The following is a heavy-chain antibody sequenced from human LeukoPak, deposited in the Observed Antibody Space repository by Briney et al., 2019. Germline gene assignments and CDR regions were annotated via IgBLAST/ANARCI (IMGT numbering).Heavy chain of an antibody. D-gene: IGHD6-19*01. Sequence: GASVKVSCKASGYTFTSYGISWVRQAPGQGLEWMGRIIPIFGTANYAQKFQGRVTITTDESTSTAYMELSSLRSEDTAVYYCAIAVAGTHGYFQHWGQGTLVTVSS. CDR2: IIPIFGTA. V-gene: IGHV1-69*05. CDR1: GYTFTSYG. CDR3: AIAVAGTHGYFQH. J-gene: IGHJ1*01.